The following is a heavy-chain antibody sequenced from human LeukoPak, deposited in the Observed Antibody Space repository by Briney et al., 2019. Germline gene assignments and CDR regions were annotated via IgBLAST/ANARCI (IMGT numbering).Heavy chain of an antibody. CDR1: GFTFSTYA. Sequence: GSLRLSCAASGFTFSTYAIHWVRQAPGKGLEWVAVISYDGTNKYYSDSVRGRFAISRDNPKNTLYLQMNNLRPGDTAVYYCATVGGSADYWGQGTLVSVSS. D-gene: IGHD2-15*01. CDR3: ATVGGSADY. V-gene: IGHV3-30*03. J-gene: IGHJ4*02. CDR2: ISYDGTNK.